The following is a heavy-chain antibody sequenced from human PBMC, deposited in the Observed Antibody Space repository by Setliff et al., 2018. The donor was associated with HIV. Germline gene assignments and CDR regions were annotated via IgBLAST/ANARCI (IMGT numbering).Heavy chain of an antibody. D-gene: IGHD4-17*01. CDR1: GYTFTNYY. Sequence: SVKVSCKASGYTFTNYYMHWVRQAPGQGLEWMGGIIPIFGTANYAQKFQGRVTITTDESTSTAYMELRGLRSDDTAVYYCARVIDYGVLYWSYYMDVWGKGTTVTVSS. CDR2: IIPIFGTA. J-gene: IGHJ6*03. CDR3: ARVIDYGVLYWSYYMDV. V-gene: IGHV1-69*05.